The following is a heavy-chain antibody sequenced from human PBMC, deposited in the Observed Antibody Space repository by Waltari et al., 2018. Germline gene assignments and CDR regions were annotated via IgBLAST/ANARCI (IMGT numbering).Heavy chain of an antibody. D-gene: IGHD2-2*01. V-gene: IGHV3-30*01. J-gene: IGHJ4*02. Sequence: QVQLVESGGGVVQPGRSLRLSCAASGFTFSRHAMHWVRQAPGKGLEWVAVISYDGSNKYYADSVKGRFTISRDNSKNTLYLQMNSMRAEDTAVYYCARDRCSSTSCNFDYWGQGTLVTVSS. CDR1: GFTFSRHA. CDR3: ARDRCSSTSCNFDY. CDR2: ISYDGSNK.